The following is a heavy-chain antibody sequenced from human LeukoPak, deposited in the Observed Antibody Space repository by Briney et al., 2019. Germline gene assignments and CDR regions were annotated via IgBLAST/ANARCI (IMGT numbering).Heavy chain of an antibody. Sequence: SETLSLSCTVSSASITSSPYFWGWIRQSPGKGLEWIGSISYSGTTYYNPSLKSRVTISVDTSKNQFSLKLNSVTAADTAVFYCAANSADYNTLGSSYKVWGQGTLVTVSS. CDR2: ISYSGTT. CDR3: AANSADYNTLGSSYKV. CDR1: SASITSSPYF. J-gene: IGHJ4*02. V-gene: IGHV4-39*01. D-gene: IGHD3-10*01.